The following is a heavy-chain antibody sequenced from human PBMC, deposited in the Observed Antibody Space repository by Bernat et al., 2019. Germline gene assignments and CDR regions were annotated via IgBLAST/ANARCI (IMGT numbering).Heavy chain of an antibody. J-gene: IGHJ6*03. CDR2: IRNKTNNYAT. CDR1: GFTFSGSA. CDR3: TAKYAYCMDV. V-gene: IGHV3-73*02. Sequence: EVQLVESGGGLVQPGGSLKLSCAASGFTFSGSAMHWVRQASGKGLEWVGRIRNKTNNYATAYGASVKSRFTISRDDSKNTAYLEMNTLKTEDTAVYYCTAKYAYCMDVWGKGTTVTVSS.